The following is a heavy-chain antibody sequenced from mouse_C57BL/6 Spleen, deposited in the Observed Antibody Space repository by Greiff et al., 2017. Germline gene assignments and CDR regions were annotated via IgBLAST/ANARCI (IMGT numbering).Heavy chain of an antibody. CDR2: IDPSDSYT. CDR1: GYTFTSYW. J-gene: IGHJ2*01. CDR3: ARSSYYYGSRRDYFDY. Sequence: QVQLQQPGAELVMPGASVKLSCKASGYTFTSYWMHWVKQRPGQGLEWIGEIDPSDSYTNYNQKFKGKSTLTVDKSSSTAYMQLSSLPSEDSAVYYCARSSYYYGSRRDYFDYWGQGTALTVSS. V-gene: IGHV1-69*01. D-gene: IGHD1-1*01.